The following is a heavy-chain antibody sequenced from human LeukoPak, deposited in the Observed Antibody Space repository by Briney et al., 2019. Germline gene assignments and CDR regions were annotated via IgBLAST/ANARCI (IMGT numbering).Heavy chain of an antibody. CDR1: GGTFSSYA. D-gene: IGHD2-8*01. CDR2: IIPIFGTA. Sequence: ASVKVSCKASGGTFSSYAISLVRQAPGQGLEWIGGIIPIFGTANYAQKFQGRVTITADESTSTAYMELSSLRSEDTAVYYCATRRTNGDGWFDPWGQGTLVTVSS. CDR3: ATRRTNGDGWFDP. J-gene: IGHJ5*02. V-gene: IGHV1-69*13.